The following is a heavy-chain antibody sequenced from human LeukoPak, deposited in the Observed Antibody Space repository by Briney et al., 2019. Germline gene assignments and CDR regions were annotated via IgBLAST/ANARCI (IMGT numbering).Heavy chain of an antibody. V-gene: IGHV4-4*09. CDR2: IHSSGGS. CDR1: GASISNYY. Sequence: SETLSLTCTVSGASISNYYWSWIRQTPEKGLEWMGHIHSSGGSSYSPSLKSRLTLSIDTSRNQLSLKLPSVTAADTAVYFCARLGSYRDFWGQGAPVTVSS. J-gene: IGHJ4*02. CDR3: ARLGSYRDF. D-gene: IGHD1-26*01.